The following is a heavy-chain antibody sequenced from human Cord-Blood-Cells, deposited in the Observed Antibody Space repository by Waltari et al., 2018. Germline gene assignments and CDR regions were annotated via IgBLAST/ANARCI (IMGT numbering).Heavy chain of an antibody. CDR2: ISGSGGST. CDR3: AKDPPTYYDFWSGYYDFDY. D-gene: IGHD3-3*01. J-gene: IGHJ4*02. Sequence: EVQLLESGGGLVQPGGSLRLSSAASGFTFSSYAMSWVRQAPGKGLEWVSAISGSGGSTYYAYSVKGRITISRDNSKNTLYLQMNSLRAEDTAVYYCAKDPPTYYDFWSGYYDFDYWGQGTLVTVSS. CDR1: GFTFSSYA. V-gene: IGHV3-23*01.